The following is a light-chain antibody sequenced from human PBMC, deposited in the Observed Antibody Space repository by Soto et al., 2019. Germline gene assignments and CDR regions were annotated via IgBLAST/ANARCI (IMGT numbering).Light chain of an antibody. CDR1: ISDVGGYNY. CDR3: GTWDSSLTIGVI. CDR2: DNQ. Sequence: QSALTQPASVSGSPGQSITISCTGTISDVGGYNYVSWFQQHPGKAPTLLIYDNQKRPSGIPDRFSASKSGTLATLYITGLQTGDEVDYYCGTWDSSLTIGVIFGGGTKLTVL. J-gene: IGLJ2*01. V-gene: IGLV2-14*03.